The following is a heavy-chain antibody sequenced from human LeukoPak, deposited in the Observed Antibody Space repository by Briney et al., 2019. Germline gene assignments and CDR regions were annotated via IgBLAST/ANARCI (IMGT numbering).Heavy chain of an antibody. J-gene: IGHJ4*02. CDR1: GFTFSSYA. V-gene: IGHV3-23*01. Sequence: GGSLRLSCAASGFTFSSYAMSWVRQAPGKGLEWVSAISGSGGSTYYADSVKGRFTISRDNSKNTLYLQMNSLRAEDTAVYYCAKGGYGSGSYSHFDYWGQGTLVTVSS. CDR3: AKGGYGSGSYSHFDY. D-gene: IGHD3-10*01. CDR2: ISGSGGST.